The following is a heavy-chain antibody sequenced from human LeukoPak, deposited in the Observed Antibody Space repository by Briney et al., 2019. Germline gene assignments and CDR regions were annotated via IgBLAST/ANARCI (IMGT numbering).Heavy chain of an antibody. CDR2: FDPEDGET. D-gene: IGHD2-2*01. CDR1: GYTLTELS. J-gene: IGHJ5*02. V-gene: IGHV1-24*01. Sequence: ASVKVSCKVSGYTLTELSMHWVRQAPGKGLEWMGGFDPEDGETIYAQKFQGRVTMTEDTSTDTAYMELSSLRSEDTAVYYCATMGRILSSSTSRNWFDPWGQGALVTVS. CDR3: ATMGRILSSSTSRNWFDP.